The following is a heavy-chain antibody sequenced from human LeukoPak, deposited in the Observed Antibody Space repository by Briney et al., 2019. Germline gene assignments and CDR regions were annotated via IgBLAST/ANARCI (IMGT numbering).Heavy chain of an antibody. CDR3: ARDSVGYSGWFDR. CDR2: ISGSSTFI. CDR1: GFNFGSYS. Sequence: GSLRLSCAASGFNFGSYSMDWVRQTPGKRLEWIASISGSSTFIFYADSLKGRVTISRDNSENSLYLQMNNLRGEDTAVYYCARDSVGYSGWFDRWGQGTLVTVSS. D-gene: IGHD1-26*01. V-gene: IGHV3-21*01. J-gene: IGHJ5*02.